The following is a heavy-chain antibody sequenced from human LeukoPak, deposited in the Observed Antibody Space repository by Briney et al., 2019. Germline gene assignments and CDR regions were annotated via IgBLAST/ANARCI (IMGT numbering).Heavy chain of an antibody. CDR3: ARVHPFGWFDP. CDR2: ISSSSSTI. Sequence: PGGSLRLSCAASGFTFSSYSMNWVRQAPGKGLEWVSYISSSSSTIYYADSVKGRFTISRDNAKNSLYLQMNSLSDEDTAVYYFARVHPFGWFDPWGQGTLVTVSS. V-gene: IGHV3-48*02. CDR1: GFTFSSYS. D-gene: IGHD3-16*01. J-gene: IGHJ5*02.